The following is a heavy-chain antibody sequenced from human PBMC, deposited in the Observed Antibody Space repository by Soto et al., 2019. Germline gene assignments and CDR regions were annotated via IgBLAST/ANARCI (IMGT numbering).Heavy chain of an antibody. V-gene: IGHV3-30-3*01. D-gene: IGHD5-12*01. Sequence: GGSLRLSCAASGFTFSSYAMHWVRQAPGKGLEWVAVISYDGSNKYYADSVKGRFTISRDNSKNTLYLQMNSLRAEDTAVYYCARGREMATMTLDSNDNWFDPWGQGTLVTVPQ. CDR3: ARGREMATMTLDSNDNWFDP. CDR1: GFTFSSYA. CDR2: ISYDGSNK. J-gene: IGHJ5*02.